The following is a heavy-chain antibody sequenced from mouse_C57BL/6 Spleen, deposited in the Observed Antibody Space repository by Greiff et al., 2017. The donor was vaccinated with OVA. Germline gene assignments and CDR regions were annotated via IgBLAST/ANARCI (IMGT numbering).Heavy chain of an antibody. V-gene: IGHV1-54*01. CDR1: GYAFTNYL. J-gene: IGHJ2*01. D-gene: IGHD2-4*01. Sequence: QVQLQQSGAELVRPGTSVKVSCKASGYAFTNYLIEWVKQRPGQGLEWIGVINPGSGGTNYNEKFKGKATLTADKSSSTAYMQLSSLTSEDSAVYFCARRGPYEYGPYYFDYWGQGTTLTVSS. CDR3: ARRGPYEYGPYYFDY. CDR2: INPGSGGT.